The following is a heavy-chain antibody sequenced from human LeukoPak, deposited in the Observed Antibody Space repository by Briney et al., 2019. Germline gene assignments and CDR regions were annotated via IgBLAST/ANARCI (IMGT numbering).Heavy chain of an antibody. J-gene: IGHJ4*02. Sequence: ASVKVSCKASGYTFTSYGISWVRQAPGQGLEWMGWISAYNGNTNYAQKLQGRVTMTTDTSTSTAYMELRSLRSDDTAVYYCARVDSTPPMIVVAIDYWGQGTLVTVSS. CDR1: GYTFTSYG. V-gene: IGHV1-18*01. CDR2: ISAYNGNT. CDR3: ARVDSTPPMIVVAIDY. D-gene: IGHD3-22*01.